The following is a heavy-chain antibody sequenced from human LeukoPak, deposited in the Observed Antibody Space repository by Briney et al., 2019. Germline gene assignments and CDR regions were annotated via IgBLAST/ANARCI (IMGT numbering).Heavy chain of an antibody. D-gene: IGHD3-10*01. CDR1: GFTFSSYA. CDR3: AKARYQFAGRGYYYGMDV. J-gene: IGHJ6*04. V-gene: IGHV3-23*01. Sequence: GGSLRLSCAASGFTFSSYAMSWVRQAPGKGLEWVSAISGGGGSTYYADSVKGRFTISRDNSKNTMYLQMNSLRAEDTAVYYCAKARYQFAGRGYYYGMDVWGKGTTVTVSS. CDR2: ISGGGGST.